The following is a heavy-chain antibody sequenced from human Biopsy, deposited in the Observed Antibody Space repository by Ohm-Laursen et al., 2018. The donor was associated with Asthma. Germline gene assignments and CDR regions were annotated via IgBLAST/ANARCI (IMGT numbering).Heavy chain of an antibody. CDR3: AKDERSYYGSDSKYMQPVPLGD. J-gene: IGHJ4*02. V-gene: IGHV3-30-3*02. D-gene: IGHD2-21*01. Sequence: SLRLSCTASGFTFRSYAMHWVRQAPGKGLEWVAVGGSYYDGGLKYYADSVNGRFTVSRDDSKNTLYLQMNSLTAEDTAVYHCAKDERSYYGSDSKYMQPVPLGDWGQGTLVIVSA. CDR2: GGSYYDGGLK. CDR1: GFTFRSYA.